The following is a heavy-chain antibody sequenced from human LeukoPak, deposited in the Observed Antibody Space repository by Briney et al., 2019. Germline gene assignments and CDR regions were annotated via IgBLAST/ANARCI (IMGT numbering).Heavy chain of an antibody. V-gene: IGHV1-8*01. CDR2: MNPNSGNT. D-gene: IGHD2-2*01. J-gene: IGHJ6*02. CDR1: GYTFTSYD. CDR3: ARGMSPDIVVVPAARDYYYYYGMDV. Sequence: ASVKVSCKASGYTFTSYDINWVRQATGQGLEWMGWMNPNSGNTGYAQKFQGRVTMTRNTSISTAYMELSSLRSEDTAVYYCARGMSPDIVVVPAARDYYYYYGMDVWGQGTTVTVSS.